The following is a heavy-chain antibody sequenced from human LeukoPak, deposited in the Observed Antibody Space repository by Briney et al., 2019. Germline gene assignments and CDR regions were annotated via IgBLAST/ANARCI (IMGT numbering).Heavy chain of an antibody. D-gene: IGHD2-2*01. CDR3: AKVVGYCSSTSCFLRFFDY. V-gene: IGHV3-23*01. CDR1: GFTFSNYA. J-gene: IGHJ4*02. CDR2: ISGSGGST. Sequence: GGSLRLSCAASGFTFSNYAMSWVRQAPGKGLEWVSFISGSGGSTYYADSVKGRFTISRDNSKNTLYLQMNSLRAEDTAVYYCAKVVGYCSSTSCFLRFFDYWGQGTLVTVSS.